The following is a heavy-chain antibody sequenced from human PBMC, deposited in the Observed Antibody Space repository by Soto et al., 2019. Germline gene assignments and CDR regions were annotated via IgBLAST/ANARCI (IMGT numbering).Heavy chain of an antibody. CDR2: IYYSGST. Sequence: SETLSLTCTVSGGSISSGGYYWSWIRQHPGKGLEWIGYIYYSGSTYYNPSLKSRVTISVDTSKNQFSLKLSSVTAADTAVYYCARDPQQLGSGMDVWGQGTTVTVS. CDR3: ARDPQQLGSGMDV. D-gene: IGHD6-13*01. CDR1: GGSISSGGYY. V-gene: IGHV4-31*03. J-gene: IGHJ6*02.